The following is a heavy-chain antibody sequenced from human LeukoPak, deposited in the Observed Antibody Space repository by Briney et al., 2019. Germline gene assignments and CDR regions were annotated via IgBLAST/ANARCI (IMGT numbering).Heavy chain of an antibody. J-gene: IGHJ3*02. CDR1: GLTFDDYA. Sequence: GRSLRLSCAASGLTFDDYAMHWVRQAPGKGLEWVSGISWNSGSIGYADSVKGRFTISRDNAKNSLYLQMNSLRAEDTALYYCAKDVYYDSSGYYHGNAFDIWGQGTMVTVSS. CDR2: ISWNSGSI. CDR3: AKDVYYDSSGYYHGNAFDI. V-gene: IGHV3-9*01. D-gene: IGHD3-22*01.